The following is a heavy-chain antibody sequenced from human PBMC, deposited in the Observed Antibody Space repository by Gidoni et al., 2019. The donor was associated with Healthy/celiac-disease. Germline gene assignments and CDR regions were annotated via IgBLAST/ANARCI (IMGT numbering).Heavy chain of an antibody. D-gene: IGHD2-21*01. J-gene: IGHJ4*02. Sequence: GQLQESGPGLGKPSETLSLTCPVAGGSISSYYWRWIRQPAGKGLEWIVRIYTSGSTNYIPALKSLVTMSVDTSKNQFSLKLSSVTAADTAVYYCARTPIPYYFDYWGQGTLVTVSS. CDR3: ARTPIPYYFDY. CDR2: IYTSGST. CDR1: GGSISSYY. V-gene: IGHV4-4*07.